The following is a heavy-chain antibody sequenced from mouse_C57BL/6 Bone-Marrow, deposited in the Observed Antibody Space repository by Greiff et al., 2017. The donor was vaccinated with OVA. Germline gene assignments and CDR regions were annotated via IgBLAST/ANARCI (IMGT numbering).Heavy chain of an antibody. Sequence: QVQLKQPGAELVKPGASVKMSCKASGYTFTSYWITWVKQRPGQGLEWIGDIYPGSGSTNYNEKFKSKATLTVDTSSSTAYMQLSSLTSEDSAVYYCAREPYYDYDYWYFDVWGTGTTVTVSS. CDR1: GYTFTSYW. V-gene: IGHV1-55*01. J-gene: IGHJ1*03. D-gene: IGHD2-4*01. CDR3: AREPYYDYDYWYFDV. CDR2: IYPGSGST.